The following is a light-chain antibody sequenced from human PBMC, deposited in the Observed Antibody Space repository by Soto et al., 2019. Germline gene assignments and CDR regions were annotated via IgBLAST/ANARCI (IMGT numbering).Light chain of an antibody. V-gene: IGKV1-5*03. CDR1: QSISTW. CDR3: QQYNSCSMWT. Sequence: DIQMTHPPSTLSASVGHRVTLPRRASQSISTWLAWYQQKPGKAPKLLIYRASNLESGIPARFSGSGSGTEFTLTISSLQSDDFAAYYCQQYNSCSMWTFGQGTKVDIK. CDR2: RAS. J-gene: IGKJ1*01.